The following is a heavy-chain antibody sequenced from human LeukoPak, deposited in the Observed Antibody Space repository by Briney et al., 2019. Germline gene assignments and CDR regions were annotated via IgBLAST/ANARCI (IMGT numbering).Heavy chain of an antibody. CDR1: GGSFSGYY. D-gene: IGHD3-16*01. CDR2: TNHSGST. J-gene: IGHJ5*02. V-gene: IGHV4-34*01. CDR3: ARGRGITFGGVSFFRKWFDP. Sequence: PSETLSLTCAVYGGSFSGYYWSWIRQPPGKGLEWIGETNHSGSTNYNPSLKSRVTISVDTSKNQFSLKLSSVTAADTAVYYCARGRGITFGGVSFFRKWFDPWGQGTLVTVSS.